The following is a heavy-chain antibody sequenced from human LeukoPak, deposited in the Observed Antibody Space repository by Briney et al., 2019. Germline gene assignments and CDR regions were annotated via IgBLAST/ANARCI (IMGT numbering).Heavy chain of an antibody. CDR1: GFTFSSYS. Sequence: QTGGSLRLSCAASGFTFSSYSMNWVRQAPGKGLEWVSYISSSSSTIYYADSVKGRFTISRDNAKNSLYLQMNSLSAEDTAVYYCARAQKYSYDAFDIWGQGTMVTVSS. CDR2: ISSSSSTI. J-gene: IGHJ3*02. V-gene: IGHV3-48*01. D-gene: IGHD4-11*01. CDR3: ARAQKYSYDAFDI.